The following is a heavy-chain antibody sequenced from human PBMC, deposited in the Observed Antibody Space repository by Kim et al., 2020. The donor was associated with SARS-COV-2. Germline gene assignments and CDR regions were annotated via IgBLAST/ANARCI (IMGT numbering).Heavy chain of an antibody. J-gene: IGHJ6*02. CDR1: GFTFSSYS. V-gene: IGHV3-21*01. CDR3: ARDGGIVGATGYYYYGMDV. Sequence: GGSLRLSCAASGFTFSSYSMNWVRQAPGKGLEWVSSISSSSSYIYYADSVKGRFTISRDNAKNSLYLQMNSLRAEDTAVYYCARDGGIVGATGYYYYGMDVWGQGTTVTVSS. D-gene: IGHD1-26*01. CDR2: ISSSSSYI.